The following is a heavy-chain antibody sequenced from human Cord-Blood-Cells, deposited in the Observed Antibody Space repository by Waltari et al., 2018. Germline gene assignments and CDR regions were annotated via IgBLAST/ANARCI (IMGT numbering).Heavy chain of an antibody. J-gene: IGHJ4*02. V-gene: IGHV1-2*04. CDR3: ARGDSPAEYSFDY. CDR1: GYTFTGYY. D-gene: IGHD6-6*01. CDR2: INPNSGST. Sequence: QVQLVQSGAEVKKPGASVKVSCKASGYTFTGYYMHWVRRAPGQGLEWMGRINPNSGSTNYAQRFQGWVTMTRDTSISTAYMGLGRLRSDDTAVYYCARGDSPAEYSFDYWGQGTLVTVAS.